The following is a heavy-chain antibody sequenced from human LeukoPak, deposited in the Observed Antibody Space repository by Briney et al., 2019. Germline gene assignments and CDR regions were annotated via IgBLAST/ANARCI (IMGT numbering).Heavy chain of an antibody. D-gene: IGHD2-2*01. CDR2: TYYRSNWYN. J-gene: IGHJ5*02. Sequence: SQTLSLTCAISGDSVTSNSAAWNWIRQSPSRGLEWLGRTYYRSNWYNNYTVSLKSRITINADTSKNQFSLQLPSVTPEDTAVYYCARSLPATVGNWFDPWGQGTLVIVSS. CDR3: ARSLPATVGNWFDP. V-gene: IGHV6-1*01. CDR1: GDSVTSNSAA.